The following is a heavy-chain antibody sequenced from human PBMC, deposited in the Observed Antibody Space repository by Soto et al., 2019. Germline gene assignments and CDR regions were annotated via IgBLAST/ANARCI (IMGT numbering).Heavy chain of an antibody. CDR3: ARPRGGVGDL. V-gene: IGHV3-21*06. CDR2: ISPSSYYI. J-gene: IGHJ5*02. Sequence: EVQLVESGGGLVKPGGSLRLSCAASGFSLSSYSMNWVRQAPGERLEWVSSISPSSYYIYYTDSVKGRFPIARDKANNSLYLQMDSLRTEDTAVYYCARPRGGVGDLWGQGTLVSVSS. D-gene: IGHD3-16*01. CDR1: GFSLSSYS.